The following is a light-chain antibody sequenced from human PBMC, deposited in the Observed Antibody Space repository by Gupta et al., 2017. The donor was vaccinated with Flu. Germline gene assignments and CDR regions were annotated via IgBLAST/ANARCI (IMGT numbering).Light chain of an antibody. CDR1: ISYIGCFIY. CDR3: SSYAGVNNWV. Sequence: TISYIGCFIYVSCYQQYPCKAPKLMIYEVSKRPSRVPIRFSGSKSGDTASLTFSRLQAEDEASYYCSSYAGVNNWVFGGGTKLTVL. J-gene: IGLJ3*02. CDR2: EVS. V-gene: IGLV2-8*01.